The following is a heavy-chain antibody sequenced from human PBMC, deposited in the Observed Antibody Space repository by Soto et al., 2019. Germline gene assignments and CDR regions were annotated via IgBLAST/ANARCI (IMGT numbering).Heavy chain of an antibody. CDR1: RFTFTTYA. J-gene: IGHJ3*01. V-gene: IGHV3-30-3*01. Sequence: GGSLRLSCAASRFTFTTYAMNWVRQAPGKGLEWVALMSSDGTNEHYADSVRGRFTVSRDNSRNTLFLQMNNLRTDDTAVYYCVKDFGYYYDYAFDVWGQGTMVTVS. D-gene: IGHD3-22*01. CDR3: VKDFGYYYDYAFDV. CDR2: MSSDGTNE.